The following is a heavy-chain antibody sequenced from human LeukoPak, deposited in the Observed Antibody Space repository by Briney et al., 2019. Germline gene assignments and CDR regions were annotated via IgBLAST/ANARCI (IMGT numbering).Heavy chain of an antibody. J-gene: IGHJ4*02. CDR2: ITSSSSTI. Sequence: GGSLRLSCAASGFTFSNSWMSWARQAPGKGLEWVSYITSSSSTIYYADSVKGRFTISRDNAKNSLFLQMNSLRAEDTAVYYCATSNGSLDYWGQGTLVTVSS. D-gene: IGHD1-26*01. CDR1: GFTFSNSW. CDR3: ATSNGSLDY. V-gene: IGHV3-48*01.